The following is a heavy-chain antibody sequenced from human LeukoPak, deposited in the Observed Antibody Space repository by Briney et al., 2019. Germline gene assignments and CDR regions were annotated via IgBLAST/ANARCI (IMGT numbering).Heavy chain of an antibody. CDR3: AKDLTRDYYDSSGASPGAD. D-gene: IGHD3-22*01. J-gene: IGHJ4*02. CDR1: GFTFSTYA. CDR2: ISGGGTST. Sequence: GGSLRLSCAASGFTFSTYAMSWVRQAPGKGLEWVSAISGGGTSTYYADSVKGRFTISRDNSKNTLYLQMNSLRAEDTAVYYCAKDLTRDYYDSSGASPGADWGQGTLVTVSS. V-gene: IGHV3-23*01.